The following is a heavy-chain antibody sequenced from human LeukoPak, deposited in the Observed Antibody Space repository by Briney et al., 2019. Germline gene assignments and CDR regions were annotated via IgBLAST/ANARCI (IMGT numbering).Heavy chain of an antibody. D-gene: IGHD3-10*01. CDR1: GGSISSYY. J-gene: IGHJ5*02. CDR2: IYYSGST. V-gene: IGHV4-59*01. CDR3: ARGTRRGVYYNWFDP. Sequence: PSETLSLTCTVSGGSISSYYWSWIRQPPGKGLEWIGYIYYSGSTNYNPSLKSRVTISVDTSKNQFSLKLSSVTAADTAVYYCARGTRRGVYYNWFDPWGQGTLVTVSS.